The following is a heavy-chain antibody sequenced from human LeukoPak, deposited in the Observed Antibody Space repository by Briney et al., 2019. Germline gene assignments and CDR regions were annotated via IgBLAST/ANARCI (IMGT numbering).Heavy chain of an antibody. CDR1: GVTVSSSY. CDR2: IYSGGST. CDR3: ARESNYDY. J-gene: IGHJ4*02. Sequence: GGSLRLSCAVSGVTVSSSYMSWVRQAPGKGLEWVSVIYSGGSTYYTDSVKGRFTIARDNSKNTLYLQMNSLRAEDTAVYYCARESNYDYWGQGTLVTVSS. V-gene: IGHV3-66*02.